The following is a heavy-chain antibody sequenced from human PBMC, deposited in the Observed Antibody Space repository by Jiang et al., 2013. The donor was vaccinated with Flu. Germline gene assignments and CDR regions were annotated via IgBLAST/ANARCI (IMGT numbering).Heavy chain of an antibody. CDR1: SVSSNSAA. J-gene: IGHJ5*02. CDR3: ARASSIAAAGANWFDP. Sequence: SVSSNSAAWNWIRQSPSRGLEWLGRTYYRSKWYNDYAVSVKSRITINPDTSKNQFSLQLNSVTPEDTAVYYCARASSIAAAGANWFDPWGQGTLVTVSS. V-gene: IGHV6-1*01. CDR2: TYYRSKWYN. D-gene: IGHD6-13*01.